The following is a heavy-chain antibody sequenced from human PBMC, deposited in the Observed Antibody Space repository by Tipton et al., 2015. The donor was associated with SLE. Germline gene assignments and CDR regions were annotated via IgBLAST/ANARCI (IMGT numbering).Heavy chain of an antibody. J-gene: IGHJ4*02. CDR1: GGSSSGYA. Sequence: QSGPEVKKPGSSVKVSCKASGGSSSGYAINWVRQAPGQGLEWMGGLIPMFHTPNYARKYHGRLTITADESTSTTYMELSSLRSEDTAVYYCARGPYYYDSSGFGTFWGQGTLVTVSS. CDR3: ARGPYYYDSSGFGTF. D-gene: IGHD3-22*01. V-gene: IGHV1-69*01. CDR2: LIPMFHTP.